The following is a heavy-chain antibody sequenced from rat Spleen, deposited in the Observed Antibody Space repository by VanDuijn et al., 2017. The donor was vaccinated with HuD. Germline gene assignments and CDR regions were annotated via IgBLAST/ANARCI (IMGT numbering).Heavy chain of an antibody. D-gene: IGHD3-8*01. CDR1: GFTFNKYW. V-gene: IGHV5-31*01. J-gene: IGHJ2*01. CDR2: IINIGGST. CDR3: TREGTSPNGGGFDY. Sequence: EVQLVESGGGLVQPGRSLKLACVASGFTFNKYWMTWIRQAPGKGLEWVASIINIGGSTYYPDSVKDRFTISRDNAKSILYLQMNSLRSEDTATYSCTREGTSPNGGGFDYWGQGVMVTVSS.